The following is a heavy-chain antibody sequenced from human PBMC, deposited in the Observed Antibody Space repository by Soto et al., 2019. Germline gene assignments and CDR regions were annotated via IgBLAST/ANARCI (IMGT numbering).Heavy chain of an antibody. D-gene: IGHD2-15*01. CDR2: INSDGSST. CDR3: ARDQGYCSGGSCYVAGY. CDR1: GFTFSSYW. Sequence: EVQLVESGGGLVQPGGSLRLSCAASGFTFSSYWMHWVRQAPGKGLVWVSRINSDGSSTGYADSVMGRFTISRDNAKNTRHLQMNSLRAEDTAVYYCARDQGYCSGGSCYVAGYWGQGTLVTVSS. J-gene: IGHJ4*02. V-gene: IGHV3-74*01.